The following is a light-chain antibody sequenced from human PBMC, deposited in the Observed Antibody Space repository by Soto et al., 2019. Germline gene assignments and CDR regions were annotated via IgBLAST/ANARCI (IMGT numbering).Light chain of an antibody. CDR1: QSVSSIY. Sequence: EIVLTQSPGTLSLSPGERATLSCRASQSVSSIYFAWYQQKPGQAPRLLIYGASSRATGIPDRFSGRGSGTDFTLTIRRLEPEDFAVYYCQQYGSSPYTFGQGTKLEIK. CDR2: GAS. V-gene: IGKV3-20*01. CDR3: QQYGSSPYT. J-gene: IGKJ2*01.